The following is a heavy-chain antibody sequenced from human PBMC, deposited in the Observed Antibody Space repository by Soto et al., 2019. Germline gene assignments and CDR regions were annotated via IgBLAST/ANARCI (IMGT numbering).Heavy chain of an antibody. J-gene: IGHJ4*02. CDR1: GYTFTSYG. Sequence: QVQLVQSGAEVKKPGASVKVSCKASGYTFTSYGISWVRQAPGQGLEWMGWISAYNGNTKNAQKLQGRVTMTTDTSASTADMELRSLRSDETAVYYCAREPNYFDYWGQGTLVTVSS. CDR3: AREPNYFDY. CDR2: ISAYNGNT. V-gene: IGHV1-18*01.